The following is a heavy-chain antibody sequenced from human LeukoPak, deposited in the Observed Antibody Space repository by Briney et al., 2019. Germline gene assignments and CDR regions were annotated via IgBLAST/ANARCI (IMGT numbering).Heavy chain of an antibody. D-gene: IGHD3-22*01. V-gene: IGHV3-43*02. CDR3: SKEIASDNSSASTGN. CDR1: GFTFADYA. J-gene: IGHJ4*02. CDR2: IRGDGGTT. Sequence: PGGSLKLSCAASGFTFADYAMHWVRQPPGKGLEWVALIRGDGGTTYYADSVKGRFTISRDNSKNSLYLQMNSLRTDDTAFYYCSKEIASDNSSASTGNWGQGTLVIVAS.